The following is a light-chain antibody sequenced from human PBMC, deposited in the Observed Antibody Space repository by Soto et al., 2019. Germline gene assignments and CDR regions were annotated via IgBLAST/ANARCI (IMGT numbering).Light chain of an antibody. Sequence: DIQMTHSPSSLSASVGDRVTITSRASQSISTYLNWYQQKPGKAPNLLIFAASTLQSGVPSRFSGSGSGTDFTLTIRSLQPEDFATYYCQQSYTAPLTFGGGTRWIS. CDR2: AAS. CDR3: QQSYTAPLT. V-gene: IGKV1-39*01. J-gene: IGKJ4*01. CDR1: QSISTY.